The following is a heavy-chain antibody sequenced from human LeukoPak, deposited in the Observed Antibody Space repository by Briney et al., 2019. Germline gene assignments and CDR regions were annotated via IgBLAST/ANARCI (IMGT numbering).Heavy chain of an antibody. V-gene: IGHV4-59*01. Sequence: KSSETLSLTCTVSGGSISSYYWSWIRQPPGKGLEWIGYIYYSGSTKYNPSLKSRVTIPVDTSKNQFSLKLSSVTAADTAVYYCARAPPYYDILTGYWRYYGMDVWGQGTTVTVSS. CDR2: IYYSGST. D-gene: IGHD3-9*01. J-gene: IGHJ6*02. CDR1: GGSISSYY. CDR3: ARAPPYYDILTGYWRYYGMDV.